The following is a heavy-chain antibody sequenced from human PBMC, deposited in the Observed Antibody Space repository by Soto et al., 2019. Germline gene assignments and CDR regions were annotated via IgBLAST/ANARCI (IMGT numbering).Heavy chain of an antibody. CDR3: AKDADRTNGWYYFDH. CDR2: MSNSGGDR. J-gene: IGHJ4*02. Sequence: GGSLRLSCAASGFSFSTYVMGWVRQAPGKGLEWVSVMSNSGGDRYYADSVKGRFTISRDNSENTLYLQMSSLRAEDTAIYYCAKDADRTNGWYYFDHWGQGALVTVSS. D-gene: IGHD6-19*01. V-gene: IGHV3-23*01. CDR1: GFSFSTYV.